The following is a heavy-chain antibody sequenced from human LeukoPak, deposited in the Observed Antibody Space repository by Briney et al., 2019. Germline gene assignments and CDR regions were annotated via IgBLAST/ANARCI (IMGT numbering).Heavy chain of an antibody. V-gene: IGHV3-30*02. CDR1: GFTFSSYG. J-gene: IGHJ4*02. Sequence: GGSLRLSCAASGFTFSSYGMHWVRQAPGKGLEWVAFIRYDGSNKYYADSVKGQFTISRDNSKNTLYLQMNSLRAEDTAVYYCAKNPYYYDSSGQIGHFDYWGQGTLVTVSS. D-gene: IGHD3-22*01. CDR2: IRYDGSNK. CDR3: AKNPYYYDSSGQIGHFDY.